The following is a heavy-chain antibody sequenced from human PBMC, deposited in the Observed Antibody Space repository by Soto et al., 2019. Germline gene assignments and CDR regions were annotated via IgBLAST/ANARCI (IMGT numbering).Heavy chain of an antibody. J-gene: IGHJ4*02. CDR2: MIGDGTSW. Sequence: EVQLLDSGGGLAQPGGSLRLSCAASGFSFRIYAMNWVRQAPGKGREWVSVMIGDGTSWDYADSVRGRFTISRDNSKNTLYLQMNNLRTEDTAVYYCAKDLRPDGRYDLDSWGQGTLDTVSS. V-gene: IGHV3-23*01. D-gene: IGHD1-26*01. CDR1: GFSFRIYA. CDR3: AKDLRPDGRYDLDS.